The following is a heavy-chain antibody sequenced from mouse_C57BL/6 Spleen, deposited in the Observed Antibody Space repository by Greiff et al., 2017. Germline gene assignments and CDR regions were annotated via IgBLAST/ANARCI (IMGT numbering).Heavy chain of an antibody. CDR2: IYPRSGNT. CDR1: GYTFTSYG. CDR3: ARYDYDEYWYFDV. J-gene: IGHJ1*03. V-gene: IGHV1-81*01. D-gene: IGHD2-4*01. Sequence: QVQLQQSGAELARPGASVKLSCKASGYTFTSYGISWVKQRTGQGLEWIGEIYPRSGNTYYNEKFKGKATLTADKSSSTAYMELRSLTSEDSAVYFCARYDYDEYWYFDVWGTGTTVTVSS.